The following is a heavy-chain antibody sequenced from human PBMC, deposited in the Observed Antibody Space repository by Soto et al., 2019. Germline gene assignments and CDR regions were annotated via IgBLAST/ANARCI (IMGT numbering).Heavy chain of an antibody. D-gene: IGHD3-16*01. CDR3: ATQTISYTWGV. Sequence: QVQLQESGPGLVKPSRPLSLTSTVPGAPFTIPKWWAWVRLPQGKGLEWIGELSRGDERSSNPSLEGRFTMSLDKSNNHFSLKLTSVTAADTAIYYCATQTISYTWGVWGRGTSVTVSS. V-gene: IGHV4-4*02. CDR1: GAPFTIPKW. CDR2: LSRGDER. J-gene: IGHJ6*02.